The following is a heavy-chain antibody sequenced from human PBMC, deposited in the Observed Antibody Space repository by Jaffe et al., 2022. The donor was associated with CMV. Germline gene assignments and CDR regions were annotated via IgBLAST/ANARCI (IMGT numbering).Heavy chain of an antibody. CDR1: GFTFSSYG. D-gene: IGHD6-19*01. CDR3: AKDYSSSGWYYNPFDY. V-gene: IGHV3-30*18. J-gene: IGHJ4*02. CDR2: ISYDGSNK. Sequence: QVQLVESGGGVVQPGRSLRLSCAASGFTFSSYGMHWVRQAPGKGLEWVAVISYDGSNKYYADSVKGRFTISRDNSKNTLYLQMNSLRAEDTAVYYCAKDYSSSGWYYNPFDYWGQGTLVTVSS.